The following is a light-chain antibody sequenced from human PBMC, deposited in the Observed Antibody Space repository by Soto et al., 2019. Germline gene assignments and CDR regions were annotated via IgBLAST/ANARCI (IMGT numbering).Light chain of an antibody. CDR1: QSISSW. Sequence: DIQMTQSPSTLSASVGDRVTITCRASQSISSWLAWYQQKPGKAPKLLIYDASSLESGVPSRFSGSGSGTEFTLTISSLQPDEFATYYCQQYNSYSPWKFGQGTKVEIK. V-gene: IGKV1-5*01. CDR2: DAS. CDR3: QQYNSYSPWK. J-gene: IGKJ1*01.